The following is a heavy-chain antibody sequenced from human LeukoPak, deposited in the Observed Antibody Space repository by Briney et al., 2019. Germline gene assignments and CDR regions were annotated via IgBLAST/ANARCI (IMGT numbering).Heavy chain of an antibody. J-gene: IGHJ2*01. Sequence: PGGSQRLSCALSGFTFKNYAIPWVRQAPGKGLEWVSSISNDGRSTHYADSVKGRFTISRDNSKNTVSLQMNSLRAEDTAVYYCAKYGSGDLWLLGWYFDFWGRGTLVTVSS. D-gene: IGHD3-22*01. V-gene: IGHV3-23*01. CDR2: ISNDGRST. CDR3: AKYGSGDLWLLGWYFDF. CDR1: GFTFKNYA.